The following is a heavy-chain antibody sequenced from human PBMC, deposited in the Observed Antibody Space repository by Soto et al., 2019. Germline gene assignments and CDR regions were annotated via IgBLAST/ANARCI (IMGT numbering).Heavy chain of an antibody. Sequence: EVQLVESGGGLVQPGGSLRLSCAASGFTFSSYWMTWVRQAPGKGLVWVANINQDGSEKYYVDSVKGRFTISRDNAKNSLYVQLTSLRVEDTAVYYCARDTSFDESSAYFDHWGQGILVTVSS. CDR2: INQDGSEK. CDR1: GFTFSSYW. CDR3: ARDTSFDESSAYFDH. D-gene: IGHD3-22*01. J-gene: IGHJ4*02. V-gene: IGHV3-7*01.